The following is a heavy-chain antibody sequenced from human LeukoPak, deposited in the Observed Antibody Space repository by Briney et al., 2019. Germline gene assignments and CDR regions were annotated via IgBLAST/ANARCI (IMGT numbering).Heavy chain of an antibody. Sequence: ASVTVSCTVSGYTLTELSMHWVRPAPGKGLEWMGGFDPEDGETIYAQKFQGRVTMTEDTSTDTAYMELSSLRSEDTAVYYCATDVYSSSWYNYWGQGTLVTVSS. V-gene: IGHV1-24*01. CDR1: GYTLTELS. CDR3: ATDVYSSSWYNY. D-gene: IGHD6-13*01. J-gene: IGHJ4*02. CDR2: FDPEDGET.